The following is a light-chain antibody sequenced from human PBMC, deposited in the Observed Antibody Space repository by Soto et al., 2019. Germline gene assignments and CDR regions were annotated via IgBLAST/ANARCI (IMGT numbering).Light chain of an antibody. Sequence: DIQMTQSPSAMSASVGDRVTITCRASQGIGIYLAWVQQKPVKVPQRQIYAASSLQSGVPSRFIGTGSGTEFTLTISSLQPEDLAVYYFLQHNSYPFTVGQGTRLEIK. CDR2: AAS. V-gene: IGKV1-17*03. CDR1: QGIGIY. J-gene: IGKJ5*01. CDR3: LQHNSYPFT.